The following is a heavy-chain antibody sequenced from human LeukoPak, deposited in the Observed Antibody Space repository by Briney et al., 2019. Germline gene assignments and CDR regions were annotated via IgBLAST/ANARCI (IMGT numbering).Heavy chain of an antibody. Sequence: GGSLRLSCAASGFTFSSYSKNWVRQAPRKGLEWVSSISSSSSYIYYADSVKGRFTISRDNAKNSLYLQMNSLRAEDTAVYYCARDGPNYDIGDAFDIWGQGTMVTVSS. V-gene: IGHV3-21*01. D-gene: IGHD3-9*01. CDR3: ARDGPNYDIGDAFDI. J-gene: IGHJ3*02. CDR2: ISSSSSYI. CDR1: GFTFSSYS.